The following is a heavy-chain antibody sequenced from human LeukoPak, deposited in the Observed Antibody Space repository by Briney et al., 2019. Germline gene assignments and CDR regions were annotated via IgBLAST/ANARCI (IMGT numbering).Heavy chain of an antibody. CDR2: INPVGLT. CDR3: ARGWGSAMIRGLAGDS. J-gene: IGHJ5*02. D-gene: IGHD3-10*01. V-gene: IGHV4-4*07. Sequence: SETLPLTCTVSGGSITSYYWSWIRQPAGKGLEWIGEINPVGLTNYNPSLKSRVTISADTSKSQFSLHVTSVTAADTAMYYCARGWGSAMIRGLAGDSWGQGTLVTVSS. CDR1: GGSITSYY.